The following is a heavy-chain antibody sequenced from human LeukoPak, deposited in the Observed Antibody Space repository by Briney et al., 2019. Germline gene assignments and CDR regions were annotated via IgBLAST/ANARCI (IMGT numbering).Heavy chain of an antibody. CDR2: IWYDGSDK. Sequence: QSGGSLRLSCAASGFTFSSYGMNWVRQAPGKGLEWVAFIWYDGSDKYYADSVKGRFTISRDNSKNTLYLQMNSLRAEDTAVYYCARDNGELPTAPDYWGQGTLVTVSS. V-gene: IGHV3-30*02. D-gene: IGHD1-7*01. CDR3: ARDNGELPTAPDY. J-gene: IGHJ4*02. CDR1: GFTFSSYG.